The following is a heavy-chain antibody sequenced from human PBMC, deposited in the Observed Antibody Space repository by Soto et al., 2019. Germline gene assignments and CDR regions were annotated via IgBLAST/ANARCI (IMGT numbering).Heavy chain of an antibody. CDR1: GGSISSSSYY. CDR2: IYYSGST. CDR3: ARRSLWFGELSSPGFDP. V-gene: IGHV4-39*01. D-gene: IGHD3-10*01. Sequence: QLQLQESGPGLVKPSETLSLTCTVSGGSISSSSYYWGWIRQPPGKGLEWIGSIYYSGSTYYNPSLKSRVTISVDTSKNQFSLKLSSVTAADTAVYYCARRSLWFGELSSPGFDPWGQGTLVTVSS. J-gene: IGHJ5*02.